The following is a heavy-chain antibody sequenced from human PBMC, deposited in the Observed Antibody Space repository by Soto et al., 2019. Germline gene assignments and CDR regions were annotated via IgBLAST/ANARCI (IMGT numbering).Heavy chain of an antibody. CDR3: ARGVLPDV. Sequence: SETLSLTCSVSGGSINRSSYYWGWIRQPPGKGLEWVGNRYDSGRTFYNPSLKSRVTISVDTSKNQFSLKLRSVTAAAMGVYYCARGVLPDVWRQGTTVTVSS. V-gene: IGHV4-39*01. CDR1: GGSINRSSYY. CDR2: RYDSGRT. J-gene: IGHJ6*02.